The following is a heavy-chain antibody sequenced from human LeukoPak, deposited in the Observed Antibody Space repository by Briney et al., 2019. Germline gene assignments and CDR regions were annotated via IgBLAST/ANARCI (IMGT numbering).Heavy chain of an antibody. CDR3: ARSGSTYYYYIDV. V-gene: IGHV3-20*04. D-gene: IGHD3-22*01. J-gene: IGHJ6*03. CDR2: INWNGGST. Sequence: PGGSLRLSCAASGFTFSSYAMSWVRQAPGKGLEWVSGINWNGGSTGYADSVKGRSTISRDNAKNSLYLQMNSLRAEDTALYYCARSGSTYYYYIDVWGKGTTVTVSS. CDR1: GFTFSSYA.